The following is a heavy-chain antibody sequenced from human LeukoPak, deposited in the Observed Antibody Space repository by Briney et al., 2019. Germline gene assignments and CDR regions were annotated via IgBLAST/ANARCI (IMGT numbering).Heavy chain of an antibody. V-gene: IGHV3-7*01. D-gene: IGHD3-10*01. Sequence: PGGSLRLSCAASGFTFSSYAMSWVRQAPGKGLEWVANIKQDGSEKYYVDSVKGRFTISKDNAKNSLFLQMNSLRAEDTAVYYCARQTGSGLFSLPGGQGILVTVSS. CDR1: GFTFSSYA. CDR3: ARQTGSGLFSLP. J-gene: IGHJ4*02. CDR2: IKQDGSEK.